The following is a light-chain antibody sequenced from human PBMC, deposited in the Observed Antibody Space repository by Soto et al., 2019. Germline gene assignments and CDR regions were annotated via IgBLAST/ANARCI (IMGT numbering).Light chain of an antibody. CDR2: LGS. CDR3: MQSRQTPFT. V-gene: IGKV2-28*01. Sequence: DIVMTQSPLSLPVTPGEPASISCRSNQSLLHSNGFNYLDWYLQKPGQSPQLLIYLGSNRASGVPDRFTDIGSGTDFTLKITRVEAEDVGLYYCMQSRQTPFTFGGGTKVEIK. J-gene: IGKJ4*01. CDR1: QSLLHSNGFNY.